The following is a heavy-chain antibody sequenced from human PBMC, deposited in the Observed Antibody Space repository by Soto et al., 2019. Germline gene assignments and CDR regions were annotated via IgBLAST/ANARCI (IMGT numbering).Heavy chain of an antibody. D-gene: IGHD5-18*01. J-gene: IGHJ6*02. V-gene: IGHV3-30*18. CDR2: ISHDGTKT. CDR3: AKDRRDGYTTCSRCYGVDV. CDR1: GFNFGAYG. Sequence: QVQLVESGGGVVQPGTSLRLACEASGFNFGAYGMHWVRQAPGKGLEWVAVISHDGTKTYYSDSVKGRFTVSRDNSKNMLYLQMVSLRPYDTAVYSCAKDRRDGYTTCSRCYGVDVWGQGTTVTVSS.